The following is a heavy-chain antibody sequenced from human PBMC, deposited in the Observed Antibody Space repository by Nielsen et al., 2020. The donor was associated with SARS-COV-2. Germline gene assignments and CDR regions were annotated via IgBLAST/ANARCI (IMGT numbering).Heavy chain of an antibody. CDR2: ISYDGSNK. Sequence: GESLKISCAASGFTFSSYAMHWVRQAPGKGLEWVAVISYDGSNKYYADSVKGRFTISRDNSKNTLYLQMNSLRVEDTAVYYCARDDSGWYGRIDCWGQGTLVTVSS. J-gene: IGHJ4*02. CDR1: GFTFSSYA. D-gene: IGHD6-19*01. CDR3: ARDDSGWYGRIDC. V-gene: IGHV3-30*04.